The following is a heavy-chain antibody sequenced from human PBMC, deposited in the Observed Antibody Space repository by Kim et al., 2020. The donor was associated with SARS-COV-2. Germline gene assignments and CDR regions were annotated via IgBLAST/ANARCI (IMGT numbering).Heavy chain of an antibody. J-gene: IGHJ4*02. CDR3: ARASYSSSDY. D-gene: IGHD6-6*01. V-gene: IGHV4-34*01. CDR2: INHSGST. Sequence: SETLSLTCAVYGGSFSGYYWSWIRQPPGKGLEWIGEINHSGSTNYNPSLKSRVTISVDTSKNQFSLKLSSVTAVDTAVYYCARASYSSSDYWGQGTLVTVSS. CDR1: GGSFSGYY.